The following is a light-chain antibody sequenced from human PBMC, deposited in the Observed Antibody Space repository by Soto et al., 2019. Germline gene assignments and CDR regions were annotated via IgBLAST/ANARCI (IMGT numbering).Light chain of an antibody. J-gene: IGLJ2*01. CDR2: ENN. V-gene: IGLV1-51*02. CDR3: GTWDSSLSAGV. Sequence: QSVLTQPPSVSAAPGQKVTISCSGSSSIIGNNYVSWYQQLPGTAPKLLIYENNKRPSGIPDRFSGSKSGTSATLGITRLQTGDEADYYCGTWDSSLSAGVFGGGTQLTVL. CDR1: SSIIGNNY.